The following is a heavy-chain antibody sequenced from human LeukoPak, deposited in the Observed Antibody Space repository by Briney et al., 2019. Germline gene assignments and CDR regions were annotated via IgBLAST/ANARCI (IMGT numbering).Heavy chain of an antibody. CDR1: GFTFSSYS. D-gene: IGHD3-22*01. CDR3: ARDPNYYDSSGYSDY. Sequence: PGGSLRLSCAASGFTFSSYSMNWVRQAPGKGLEWVSSISSSSSYIYYADSVKGRFTISRDNAKNSLYLQMNSLRAEDTAVYYCARDPNYYDSSGYSDYWGQGTLVTASS. CDR2: ISSSSSYI. V-gene: IGHV3-21*01. J-gene: IGHJ4*02.